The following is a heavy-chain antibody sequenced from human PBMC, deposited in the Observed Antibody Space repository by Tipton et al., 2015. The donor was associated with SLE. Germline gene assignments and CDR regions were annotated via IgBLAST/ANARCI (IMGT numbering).Heavy chain of an antibody. D-gene: IGHD3-10*01. CDR1: GGSSSGYY. V-gene: IGHV4-34*01. Sequence: LRLSCAVYGGSSSGYYWSWIRQPPGKGLEWIGEINHSGSTNYNPSLKSRVTISVDTSKNQFSLKLSSVTAADTAVYYCARCSSGSPLDYWGQGTLVTVSS. J-gene: IGHJ4*02. CDR2: INHSGST. CDR3: ARCSSGSPLDY.